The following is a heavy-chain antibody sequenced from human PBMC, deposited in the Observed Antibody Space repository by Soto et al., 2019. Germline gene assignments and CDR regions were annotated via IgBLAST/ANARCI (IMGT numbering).Heavy chain of an antibody. D-gene: IGHD6-19*01. CDR1: GFTFTSYA. Sequence: EVQLLESGGGLVQPGGSLRLSCAASGFTFTSYAMSWLRQAPGKGLEWVSAMSGSGGRTNYADSVKGPVTIPRDSYKNKPNMEMYSLKAEATALNYCSKERDSRGWGGGFDDWIQGTLVTVSS. V-gene: IGHV3-23*01. CDR3: SKERDSRGWGGGFDD. J-gene: IGHJ4*02. CDR2: MSGSGGRT.